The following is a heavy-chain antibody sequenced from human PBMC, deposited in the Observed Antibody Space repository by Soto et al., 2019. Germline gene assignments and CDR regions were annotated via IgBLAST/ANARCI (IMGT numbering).Heavy chain of an antibody. Sequence: PAGSLRLSCAASGLTFSSYAMSWARQAQGKGLEWVSAISGSDDSTYYADSVKGRFTISRDNSKNTLYLQMNSLRAEDTAVYYCAKTMWDYGSGSSYYYYGMDVWGQGTTVTVSS. J-gene: IGHJ6*02. CDR3: AKTMWDYGSGSSYYYYGMDV. CDR1: GLTFSSYA. D-gene: IGHD3-10*01. CDR2: ISGSDDST. V-gene: IGHV3-23*01.